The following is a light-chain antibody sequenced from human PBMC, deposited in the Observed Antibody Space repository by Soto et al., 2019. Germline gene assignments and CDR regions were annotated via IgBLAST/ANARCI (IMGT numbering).Light chain of an antibody. V-gene: IGKV3D-11*01. CDR2: DAC. J-gene: IGKJ4*01. Sequence: EIVLTQSPATLSLSPGERATLSCRASQGVSSYLAWYQQKPGQAPRLLIYDACNRATGIPARFSGSGPGTDFTLTISSLEPEDFAVYYCQQRSNWLTFGGGTKVEIK. CDR3: QQRSNWLT. CDR1: QGVSSY.